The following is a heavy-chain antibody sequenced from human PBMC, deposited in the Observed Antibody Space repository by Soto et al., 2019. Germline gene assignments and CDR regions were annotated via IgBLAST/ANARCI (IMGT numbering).Heavy chain of an antibody. CDR2: INHSGST. V-gene: IGHV4-34*01. CDR3: ARGRMKGRFDP. D-gene: IGHD2-8*01. CDR1: GGSFSGYY. J-gene: IGHJ5*02. Sequence: QVQLQQWGAGLLKPSETLSLTCAVYGGSFSGYYWSWIRQPPGKGLEWIGEINHSGSTNYNPSLKSRVTIAVDTSKNQFSLKLSSVTAADTAVYDCARGRMKGRFDPWGQGTLVTVSS.